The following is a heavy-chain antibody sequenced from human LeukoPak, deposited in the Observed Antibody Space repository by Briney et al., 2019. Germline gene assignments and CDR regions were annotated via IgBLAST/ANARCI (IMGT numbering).Heavy chain of an antibody. J-gene: IGHJ4*02. CDR1: GGSFSGYY. CDR2: INHSGST. Sequence: PSETLSLTCAVYGGSFSGYYWSWIRQPPGKGLEWIGEINHSGSTNYNPSLKSRVTISVDTSKNQFSLKLSSVTAADTAVYYCARAKVLRYFDYWGQGTLVTVSS. V-gene: IGHV4-34*01. CDR3: ARAKVLRYFDY.